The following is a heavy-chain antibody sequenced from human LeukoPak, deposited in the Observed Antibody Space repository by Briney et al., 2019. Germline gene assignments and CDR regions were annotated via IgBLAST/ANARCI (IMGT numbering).Heavy chain of an antibody. D-gene: IGHD4-11*01. V-gene: IGHV3-23*01. Sequence: GGSLRLSCAASGFTFSNYAMRWVRQAPGKWLEWVSGISGSGDSTYYADSVKGRFTISRDNSKNTMSLQMNSLGVEDTALYFCAKASGDYLGPHRALDIWGQGTQVTVS. CDR3: AKASGDYLGPHRALDI. J-gene: IGHJ3*02. CDR1: GFTFSNYA. CDR2: ISGSGDST.